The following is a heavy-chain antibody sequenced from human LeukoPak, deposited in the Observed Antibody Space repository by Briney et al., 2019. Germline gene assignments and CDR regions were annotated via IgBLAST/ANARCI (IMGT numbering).Heavy chain of an antibody. CDR2: IGTAGDT. J-gene: IGHJ4*02. CDR1: GFTFSSYD. CDR3: ARVGTMGTGELALDY. V-gene: IGHV3-13*01. Sequence: PGGSLRLSCAASGFTFSSYDMHWVRQATGKGLEWVSAIGTAGDTYYPDSVKGRFTISRENAKNSLYLQMNSLRAGDTAVYYCARVGTMGTGELALDYWGQGTLVTVSS. D-gene: IGHD1-26*01.